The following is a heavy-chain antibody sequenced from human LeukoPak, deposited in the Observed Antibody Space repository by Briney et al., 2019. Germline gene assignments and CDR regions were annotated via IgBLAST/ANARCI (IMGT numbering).Heavy chain of an antibody. J-gene: IGHJ5*02. V-gene: IGHV4-4*07. CDR2: IYTSGGT. D-gene: IGHD2-2*01. CDR1: GGSISSYY. CDR3: ARAAYCSSTSCFNWFDP. Sequence: PSETLCLTCTVSGGSISSYYWSWIRQPAGKGLEWIGRIYTSGGTNYNPSLKSRVTMSVDTSKNQFSLKLSSVTAADTAVYYCARAAYCSSTSCFNWFDPWGQGTLVTVSS.